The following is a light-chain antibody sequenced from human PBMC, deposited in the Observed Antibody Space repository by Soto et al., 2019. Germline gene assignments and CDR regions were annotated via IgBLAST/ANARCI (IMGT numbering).Light chain of an antibody. Sequence: QSALTQPRSVSGSPGQSVTISCTETSSDVGHYNYVSWYQQHPGKAPTLMIYDVNKRPSGVPDRFSGSKSGNTASLTISGLQADDEADYYCCSYAGSYTVIFGGGTKLTVL. J-gene: IGLJ2*01. CDR3: CSYAGSYTVI. CDR1: SSDVGHYNY. CDR2: DVN. V-gene: IGLV2-11*01.